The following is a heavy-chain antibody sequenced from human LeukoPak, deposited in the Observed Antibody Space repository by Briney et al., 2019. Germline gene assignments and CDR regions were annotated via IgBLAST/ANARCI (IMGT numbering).Heavy chain of an antibody. CDR2: IDGDGTNT. CDR3: AKEVTPYPQVITCFDY. D-gene: IGHD3-22*01. Sequence: GGSLRLSCAASGFTFGSHAMTWVRQAPGKGLEWVSGIDGDGTNTYYADSVKGRFTVSRDNSKNTLYLQMNSLRANDTAVYFCAKEVTPYPQVITCFDYWGQGSRVTVSS. V-gene: IGHV3-23*01. CDR1: GFTFGSHA. J-gene: IGHJ4*02.